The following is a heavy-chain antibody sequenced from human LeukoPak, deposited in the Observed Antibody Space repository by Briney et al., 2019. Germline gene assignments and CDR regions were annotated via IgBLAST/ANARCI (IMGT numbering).Heavy chain of an antibody. D-gene: IGHD6-6*01. Sequence: PGGSLRLSCAASGFTFSSYAMSWVRQAPGKGLEWVSAIGGSGGSTYYADSVKGRFTISRDNSKNTLYPQMNSLRAEDTAVYYCAKDGYSSSPDISYYYYMDVWGKGTTVTVSS. CDR1: GFTFSSYA. CDR2: IGGSGGST. CDR3: AKDGYSSSPDISYYYYMDV. J-gene: IGHJ6*03. V-gene: IGHV3-23*01.